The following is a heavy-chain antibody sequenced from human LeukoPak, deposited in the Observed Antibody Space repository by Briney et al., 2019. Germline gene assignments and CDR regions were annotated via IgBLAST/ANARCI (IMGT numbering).Heavy chain of an antibody. CDR2: MNPNSGNT. CDR1: GYTFTSYD. V-gene: IGHV1-8*01. J-gene: IGHJ5*02. D-gene: IGHD6-13*01. CDR3: ARVPVLYSSSWYWFDP. Sequence: ASVKVSCKASGYTFTSYDINWVRQATGQGLEWMGWMNPNSGNTGYAQKFQGRVTMTRNTSISTAYMELSSLRSEDTAVYYCARVPVLYSSSWYWFDPWGQGTLVTVSS.